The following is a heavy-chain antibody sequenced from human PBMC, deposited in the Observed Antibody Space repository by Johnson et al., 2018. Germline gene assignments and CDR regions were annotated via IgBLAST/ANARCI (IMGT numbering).Heavy chain of an antibody. CDR3: ARGGPYGAPGFYMDV. CDR1: GFTFSSYS. J-gene: IGHJ6*03. CDR2: ISSSSSAR. Sequence: VQLVESGGGLVQPGGSLRLSCVASGFTFSSYSLNWVRQAPGKGREWTSYISSSSSARYNVDSVKGRFTISRDNAKNSLYLQMNSLSVEDTAVYYCARGGPYGAPGFYMDVWGQGTTVTVSS. V-gene: IGHV3-48*01. D-gene: IGHD3-10*01.